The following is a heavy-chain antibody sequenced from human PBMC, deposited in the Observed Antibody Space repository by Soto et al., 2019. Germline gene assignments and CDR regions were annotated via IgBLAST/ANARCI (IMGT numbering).Heavy chain of an antibody. J-gene: IGHJ5*02. D-gene: IGHD2-8*01. V-gene: IGHV4-31*03. Sequence: SETLSLTCTVSGGSISSGGYYWSWIRQHPGKGLEWIGYIYYSGSTYYNPSLKSRVTISVDTSKNQFSLKLSSVTAADTAVYSWARSLYQDTLNWCDPWGQGTLVIVSS. CDR1: GGSISSGGYY. CDR3: ARSLYQDTLNWCDP. CDR2: IYYSGST.